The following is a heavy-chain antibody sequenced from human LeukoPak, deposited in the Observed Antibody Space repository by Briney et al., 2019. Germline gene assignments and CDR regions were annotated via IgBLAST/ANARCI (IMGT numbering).Heavy chain of an antibody. J-gene: IGHJ6*03. D-gene: IGHD3-10*01. V-gene: IGHV3-66*01. CDR2: IYSGGST. Sequence: GGSLRLSCAASGFTVSSNYMSWVRQAPGKGLEWVSVIYSGGSTYYADSVKGRFTISRDNSKNTLYLKMNSLRAEDTAVYYCARETPFGEYYYMDVWGKGTTVTISS. CDR3: ARETPFGEYYYMDV. CDR1: GFTVSSNY.